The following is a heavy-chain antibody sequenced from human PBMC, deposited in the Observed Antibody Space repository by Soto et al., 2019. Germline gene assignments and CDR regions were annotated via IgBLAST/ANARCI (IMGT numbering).Heavy chain of an antibody. J-gene: IGHJ3*02. Sequence: ASVKVSCKASGYTFTGYYMHWVRQAPGQGLEWMGWINPNSGGTNYAQKFQGWVNMTRDTSISTAYMELSRLRSDDTAVYYCARERGPRGAFDIWGQGTMVTVSS. D-gene: IGHD3-10*01. CDR3: ARERGPRGAFDI. V-gene: IGHV1-2*04. CDR2: INPNSGGT. CDR1: GYTFTGYY.